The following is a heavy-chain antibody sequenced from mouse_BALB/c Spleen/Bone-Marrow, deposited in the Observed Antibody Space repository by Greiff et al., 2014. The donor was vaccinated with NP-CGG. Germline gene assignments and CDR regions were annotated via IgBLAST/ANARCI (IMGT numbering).Heavy chain of an antibody. CDR1: GFNIKDTY. D-gene: IGHD1-1*01. V-gene: IGHV14-3*02. CDR3: ARRGDYCVAWFAY. J-gene: IGHJ3*01. Sequence: EVQLQQSGAELVKPGASVKLSCTASGFNIKDTYIHWVKQRPEQGLEWIGRIDSVNGNTKYDPKFQGKATITTDTSSNTAYLQLSSLPSEDTAVYYCARRGDYCVAWFAYWGQGTLLTVSA. CDR2: IDSVNGNT.